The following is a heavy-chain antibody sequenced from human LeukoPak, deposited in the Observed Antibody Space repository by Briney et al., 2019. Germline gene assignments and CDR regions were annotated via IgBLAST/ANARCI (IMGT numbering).Heavy chain of an antibody. Sequence: PGGSLRLSCAASGFTFSSYGMHWVRQAPGKGLEWVAVIWYDGSNKYYADSVKGRFTISRDNSKNTLYPQMNSLRAEDTAVYYCAKSRPTVTTGAFDYWGQGTLVTVSS. J-gene: IGHJ4*02. D-gene: IGHD4-11*01. CDR1: GFTFSSYG. CDR2: IWYDGSNK. V-gene: IGHV3-33*06. CDR3: AKSRPTVTTGAFDY.